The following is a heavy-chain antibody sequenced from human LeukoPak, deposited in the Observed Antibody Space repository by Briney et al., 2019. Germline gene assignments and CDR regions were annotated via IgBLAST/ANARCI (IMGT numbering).Heavy chain of an antibody. CDR3: ARAGSYRLYYFDY. J-gene: IGHJ4*02. Sequence: PSEPLSLTCTVSGGSISSSSYYWGWICQPPGKGLEWIGSIYYSGSTYYNPSLKSRVTISVDTSKNQFSLKLSSVTAADTAVYYCARAGSYRLYYFDYWGQGTLVTVSS. CDR1: GGSISSSSYY. D-gene: IGHD1-26*01. V-gene: IGHV4-39*07. CDR2: IYYSGST.